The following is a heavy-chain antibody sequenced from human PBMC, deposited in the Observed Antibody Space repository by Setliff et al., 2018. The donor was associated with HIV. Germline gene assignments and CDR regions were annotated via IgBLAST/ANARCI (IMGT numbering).Heavy chain of an antibody. V-gene: IGHV4-59*12. CDR2: IYNSEMI. CDR1: GASISSDT. D-gene: IGHD5-12*01. Sequence: PSETLSLTCIVSGASISSDTWSWIRQPPGKGLQWIGFIYNSEMINYNPSLNSRIIISIDTSKNQFSLKLSSVTAADTAVYYWASSSSAYDSGYYYGLDVWGQGTTVTVSS. J-gene: IGHJ6*02. CDR3: ASSSSAYDSGYYYGLDV.